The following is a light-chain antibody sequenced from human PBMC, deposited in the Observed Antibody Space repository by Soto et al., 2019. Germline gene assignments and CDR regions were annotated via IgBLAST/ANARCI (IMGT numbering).Light chain of an antibody. V-gene: IGLV1-44*01. CDR1: NSNIGTNT. Sequence: QSVLTQPPSASGTPGKRVTISCSGGNSNIGTNTVNWFQQDPGTAPKLLIYYTDQRPSGVPDRFSGSKSGTSASLAISGLQSGDEAYYSCAAWDESLNGWVFGGGTKLTV. CDR3: AAWDESLNGWV. J-gene: IGLJ3*02. CDR2: YTD.